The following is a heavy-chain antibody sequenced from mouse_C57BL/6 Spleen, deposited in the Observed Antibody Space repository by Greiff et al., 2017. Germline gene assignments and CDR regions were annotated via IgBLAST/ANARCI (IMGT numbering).Heavy chain of an antibody. CDR1: GYTFTSYG. Sequence: VKLMESGAELARPGASVKLSCKASGYTFTSYGISWVKQRTGQGLEWIGEIYPRSGNTYYNEKFKGKATLTADKSSSTAYMELRSLTSEDSAVYFCARYDGSTWYFDVWGTGTTVTVSS. V-gene: IGHV1-81*01. J-gene: IGHJ1*03. D-gene: IGHD1-1*01. CDR2: IYPRSGNT. CDR3: ARYDGSTWYFDV.